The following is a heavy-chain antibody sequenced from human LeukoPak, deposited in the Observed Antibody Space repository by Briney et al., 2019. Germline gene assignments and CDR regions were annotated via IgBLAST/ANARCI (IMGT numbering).Heavy chain of an antibody. CDR3: ARGYRQQLVKGQDPLDY. J-gene: IGHJ4*02. V-gene: IGHV3-7*01. Sequence: PGGSLRLSCVAFGFTLSTCPMHWVRQAPGEGLEWGANIKQDGSEKYYVASVKGRFTISRENATNSLYLQMNSLRGEDTAVYYCARGYRQQLVKGQDPLDYWGQGTLVTVSS. CDR2: IKQDGSEK. CDR1: GFTLSTCP. D-gene: IGHD6-13*01.